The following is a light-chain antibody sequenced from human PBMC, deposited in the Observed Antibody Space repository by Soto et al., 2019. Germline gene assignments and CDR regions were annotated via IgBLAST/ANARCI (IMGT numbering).Light chain of an antibody. Sequence: QSVLTHPASVSGSPGQSITISCTGSSTDIGGYNYVSWYQQHPGKAPKLIIYEVTNRPSGVSNRFSGSKSGNTASLTISGLQAEDEADYYCSSYSSSSTYVFGTGTKLTVL. CDR2: EVT. J-gene: IGLJ1*01. CDR3: SSYSSSSTYV. CDR1: STDIGGYNY. V-gene: IGLV2-14*01.